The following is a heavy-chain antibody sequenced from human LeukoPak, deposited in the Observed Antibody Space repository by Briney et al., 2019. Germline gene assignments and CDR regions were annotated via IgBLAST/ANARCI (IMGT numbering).Heavy chain of an antibody. J-gene: IGHJ4*02. CDR3: ARGSTQYSSGWYGLDY. D-gene: IGHD6-19*01. CDR2: VNSDGSST. CDR1: GFTFSSYW. V-gene: IGHV3-74*01. Sequence: PGGSLRLSCAASGFTFSSYWMHWVRHAPGKGLVWVSRVNSDGSSTTYADSVKGRFTISRDNAKNTPYLQMNSLRAEDTAVYYCARGSTQYSSGWYGLDYWGQGTLVTVSS.